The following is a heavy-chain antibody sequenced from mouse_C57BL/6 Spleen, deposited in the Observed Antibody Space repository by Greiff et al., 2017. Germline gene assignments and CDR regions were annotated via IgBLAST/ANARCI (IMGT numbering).Heavy chain of an antibody. CDR1: GYTFPSSW. V-gene: IGHV1-69*01. J-gene: IGHJ3*01. CDR3: ARDSSGYGAY. Sequence: VQLQQPGAELVLPGASVKLSCKASGYTFPSSWMHWVKQRPGHGLEWIGEIDPSDSYTNYNQKFKGKSTLTVDKSSSTAYMQLSSLPSEDSAVYYCARDSSGYGAYWGQGTLVTVS. D-gene: IGHD3-2*02. CDR2: IDPSDSYT.